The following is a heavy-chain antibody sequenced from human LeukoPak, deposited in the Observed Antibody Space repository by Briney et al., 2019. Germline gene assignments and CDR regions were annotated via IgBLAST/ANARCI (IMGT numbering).Heavy chain of an antibody. CDR1: GFTFSSYG. J-gene: IGHJ4*02. V-gene: IGHV3-30*02. D-gene: IGHD6-19*01. CDR3: AKGVSSGWYRTLDS. Sequence: GGSLRLSCAASGFTFSSYGMHWVRQAPGKGLEWVAFIRYDGSNKYYADSVKGRFTISRDNSKNTLYLQMNSLRTEDTAVYYCAKGVSSGWYRTLDSWGQGTLVTVSS. CDR2: IRYDGSNK.